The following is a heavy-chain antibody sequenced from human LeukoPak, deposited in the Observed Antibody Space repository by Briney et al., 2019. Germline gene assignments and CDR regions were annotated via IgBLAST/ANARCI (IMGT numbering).Heavy chain of an antibody. CDR1: GYTLTSYG. Sequence: ASVKVSCKASGYTLTSYGISWVRQAPGQGLEWMGWISGYNGNTNYAQKLQGRVTMTTDTSTNTAYMELTSLRPDDTAVYYCARYSFVSSGYPVYWGQGTLVIVSS. D-gene: IGHD3-22*01. V-gene: IGHV1-18*01. CDR3: ARYSFVSSGYPVY. CDR2: ISGYNGNT. J-gene: IGHJ4*02.